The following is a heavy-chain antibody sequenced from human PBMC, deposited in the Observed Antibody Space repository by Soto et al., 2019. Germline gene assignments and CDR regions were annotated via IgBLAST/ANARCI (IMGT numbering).Heavy chain of an antibody. J-gene: IGHJ4*02. V-gene: IGHV4-30-4*01. D-gene: IGHD4-17*01. CDR1: GGSISSGDYY. CDR3: ARAVTTGSYFDY. CDR2: IYYSGST. Sequence: SETLSLTCTVSGGSISSGDYYWSWIRQPPGKGLEWIGYIYYSGSTYYNPSLKSRVTISVDTSKNQFSLKLSSVTAADTAVYYCARAVTTGSYFDYWGQGTLVTVSS.